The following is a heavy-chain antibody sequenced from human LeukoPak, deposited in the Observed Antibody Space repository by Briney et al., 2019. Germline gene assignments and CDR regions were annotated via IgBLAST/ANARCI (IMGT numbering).Heavy chain of an antibody. CDR2: IYWDDDK. J-gene: IGHJ4*02. CDR1: GFSLSTSGVG. Sequence: SGPTLVNPTQTLTLTCTFSGFSLSTSGVGVGWIRQPPGKALEWPALIYWDDDKRYSPSLKSRLTITKDTSKNQVVLTMTNMDPVDTATYYCARWQYYYDSSGYNDYWGQGTLVTVSS. V-gene: IGHV2-5*02. D-gene: IGHD3-22*01. CDR3: ARWQYYYDSSGYNDY.